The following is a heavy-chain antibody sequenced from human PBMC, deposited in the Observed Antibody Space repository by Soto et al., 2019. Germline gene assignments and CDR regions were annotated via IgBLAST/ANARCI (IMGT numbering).Heavy chain of an antibody. V-gene: IGHV4-39*01. Sequence: PSETLSLTCTVSGGSISSSSYYWGWIRQPPGKGLEWIGSIYYSGSTYYNPSLKSRVTISVDTSKNQFSLKLSSVTAADTAVYYCARRRTADYGDYAIDYWGQGTLVTVS. CDR2: IYYSGST. CDR3: ARRRTADYGDYAIDY. J-gene: IGHJ4*02. D-gene: IGHD4-17*01. CDR1: GGSISSSSYY.